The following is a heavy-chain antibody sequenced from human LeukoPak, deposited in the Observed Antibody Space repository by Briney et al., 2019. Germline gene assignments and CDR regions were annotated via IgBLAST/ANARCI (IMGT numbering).Heavy chain of an antibody. CDR1: GFTLSSYS. Sequence: PGGSLRLSCAASGFTLSSYSMNWVRQAPGKGLEWGSIIYAGDDIHYADSVKGRFAISRDDSKNTLNLQMNSLRPEDTAVYYCARGPIAVTPSYMDVWGKGTTVTVSS. J-gene: IGHJ6*03. D-gene: IGHD6-19*01. V-gene: IGHV3-66*02. CDR3: ARGPIAVTPSYMDV. CDR2: IYAGDDI.